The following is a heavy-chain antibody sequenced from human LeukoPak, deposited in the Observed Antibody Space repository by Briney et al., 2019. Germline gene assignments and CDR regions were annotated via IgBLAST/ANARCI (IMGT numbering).Heavy chain of an antibody. D-gene: IGHD4-11*01. CDR3: ARDSTTDAFDI. CDR2: ISGTSSYI. Sequence: GGSLRLSCAASGFTFSNYNMNWVRQAPGKGLEWVSSISGTSSYIYYADSVKGRFTISRDNAKNSLYLQVNSLRAEDTAVYYCARDSTTDAFDIWGQGTMVTVSS. V-gene: IGHV3-21*01. J-gene: IGHJ3*02. CDR1: GFTFSNYN.